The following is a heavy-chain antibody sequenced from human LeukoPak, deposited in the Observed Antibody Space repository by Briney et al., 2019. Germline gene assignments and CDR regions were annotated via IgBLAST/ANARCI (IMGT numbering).Heavy chain of an antibody. V-gene: IGHV3-30*02. CDR2: IRYDGSNK. CDR1: GFTFSSYG. CDR3: AKDRGGSSTSWDFDY. D-gene: IGHD2-2*01. J-gene: IGHJ4*02. Sequence: PGGSLRLSCAASGFTFSSYGMHWVRQAPGKGLEWVAFIRYDGSNKYYADSVKGRFTISRDNSKNTLYLQMNSLRAEDTAVYYCAKDRGGSSTSWDFDYWGQGTLVIVSS.